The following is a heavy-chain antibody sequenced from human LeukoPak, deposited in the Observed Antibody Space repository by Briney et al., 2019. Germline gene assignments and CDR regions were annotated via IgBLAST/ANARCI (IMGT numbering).Heavy chain of an antibody. J-gene: IGHJ4*02. CDR2: INPNSGGT. Sequence: GASVKVSCKASGYTFTGYYMHWVRQAPGQGLEWMRWINPNSGGTNYAQKFQGRVTMTRDTSISTAYMELSRLRSDDTAVYYCAATYYYGSGSYGPLDYWGQGTLVTVSS. V-gene: IGHV1-2*02. D-gene: IGHD3-10*01. CDR3: AATYYYGSGSYGPLDY. CDR1: GYTFTGYY.